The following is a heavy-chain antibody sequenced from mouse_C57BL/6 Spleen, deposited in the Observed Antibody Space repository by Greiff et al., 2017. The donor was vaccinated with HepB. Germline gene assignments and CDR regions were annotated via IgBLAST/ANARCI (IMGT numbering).Heavy chain of an antibody. J-gene: IGHJ2*01. Sequence: EVMLVESGGGLVKPGGSLKLSCAASGFTFSSYTMSWVRQTPEKRLEWVATISGGGGNTYYPDSVKGRFTISRDNAKNTLYLQMSSLRSEDTALYYCARKYGSSYIDYWGQGTTLTVSS. CDR2: ISGGGGNT. D-gene: IGHD1-1*01. V-gene: IGHV5-9*01. CDR1: GFTFSSYT. CDR3: ARKYGSSYIDY.